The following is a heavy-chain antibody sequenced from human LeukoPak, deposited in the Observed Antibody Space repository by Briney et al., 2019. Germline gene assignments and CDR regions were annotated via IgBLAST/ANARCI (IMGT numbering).Heavy chain of an antibody. CDR3: ARHYPLVY. CDR1: GGSIGSYY. CDR2: IYYSGST. J-gene: IGHJ4*02. Sequence: PSETLSLTCTVSGGSIGSYYRSWIRQPPGKGLEWIGYIYYSGSTNYNPSLKSRVTISVDTSKNQFSLKLSSVTAADTAVYYCARHYPLVYWGQGTLVTVSS. V-gene: IGHV4-59*08.